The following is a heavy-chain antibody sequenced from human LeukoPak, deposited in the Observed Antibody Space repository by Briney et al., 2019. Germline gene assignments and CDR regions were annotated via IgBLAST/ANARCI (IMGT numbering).Heavy chain of an antibody. D-gene: IGHD6-6*01. Sequence: GGSLRLSGAASGFTFSIYWMHGVRQAPGKGLVGVSRISTDGSTTTYADSVKGRFTISRDNAKNTAYLQMNSLSAEDTAVYYCARGPNSNWSGLDFWGQGTLLTVSS. CDR3: ARGPNSNWSGLDF. CDR1: GFTFSIYW. CDR2: ISTDGSTT. J-gene: IGHJ4*02. V-gene: IGHV3-74*01.